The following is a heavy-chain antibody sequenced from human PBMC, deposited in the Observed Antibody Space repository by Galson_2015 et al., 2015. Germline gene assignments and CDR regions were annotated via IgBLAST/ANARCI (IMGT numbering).Heavy chain of an antibody. Sequence: SLRLSCATSGFTFGDYGMSWVRQAPGKGLEWVGFIRSKGYGGTAEYAASVKGRFSISRDDSKSIAYLQMNSLKIEDTAVFYCSRGRPFDYWGQGTLVIVSS. CDR1: GFTFGDYG. CDR3: SRGRPFDY. J-gene: IGHJ4*02. V-gene: IGHV3-49*04. CDR2: IRSKGYGGTA.